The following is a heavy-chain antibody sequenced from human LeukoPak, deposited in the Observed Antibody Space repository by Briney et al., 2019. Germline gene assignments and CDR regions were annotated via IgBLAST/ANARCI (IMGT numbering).Heavy chain of an antibody. CDR2: ISAYNGDT. D-gene: IGHD3-10*01. V-gene: IGHV1-18*01. CDR3: AREAGSGSYYPFDY. Sequence: ASVKVSCKASGYTFTNYGINRVRQAPGQGLEWMGWISAYNGDTNYAQKVQGRVTMTTDTSASTAYMELRSLRSDDTAVYYCAREAGSGSYYPFDYWGQGTLVTVSS. CDR1: GYTFTNYG. J-gene: IGHJ4*02.